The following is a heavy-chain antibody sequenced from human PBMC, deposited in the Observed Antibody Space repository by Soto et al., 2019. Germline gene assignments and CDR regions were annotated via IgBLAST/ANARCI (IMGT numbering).Heavy chain of an antibody. D-gene: IGHD6-6*01. J-gene: IGHJ6*02. CDR2: ISYDGSNK. V-gene: IGHV3-30*18. Sequence: GGSLRLSCAASGFTFSSYGMHWVRQAPGKGLEWVAVISYDGSNKYYADSVKGRFTISRDNSKNTLYLQMNSLRAEDTAVYYCAKEVGLVRTNYYYYYGMDVWGQGTTVTVSS. CDR1: GFTFSSYG. CDR3: AKEVGLVRTNYYYYYGMDV.